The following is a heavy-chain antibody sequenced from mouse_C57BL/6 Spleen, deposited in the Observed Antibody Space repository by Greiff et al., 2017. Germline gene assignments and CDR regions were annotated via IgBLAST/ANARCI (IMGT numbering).Heavy chain of an antibody. CDR3: ARSGRNYAMDY. D-gene: IGHD3-1*01. CDR2: ITPYNGGT. V-gene: IGHV1-19*01. J-gene: IGHJ4*01. Sequence: ESGPVLVKPGASVKMSCKASGYTFTDYYMNWVKQSHGKSLAWIGVITPYNGGTSYNQKVKGKATLTVDKSSSTAYMEINSLTSEDSAVYYCARSGRNYAMDYWGQGTAVTVSS. CDR1: GYTFTDYY.